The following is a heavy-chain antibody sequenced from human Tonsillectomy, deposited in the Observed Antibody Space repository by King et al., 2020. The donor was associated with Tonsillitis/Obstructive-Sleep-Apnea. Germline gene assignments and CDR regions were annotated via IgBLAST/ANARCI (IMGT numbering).Heavy chain of an antibody. J-gene: IGHJ6*03. Sequence: VQLVESGGGVVQPGGSLRLSCAGSGFTFTYYAMNWVRQAPGKGLEWVSLISGDGGSTYYADSVKGRFTISRDNIKSSLYLQMNSLTTADTALYYCGRDGAPRDYVWGRYRFSDYYYYYMDVWGKGTTVSVSS. D-gene: IGHD3-16*02. CDR3: GRDGAPRDYVWGRYRFSDYYYYYMDV. CDR2: ISGDGGST. CDR1: GFTFTYYA. V-gene: IGHV3-43*02.